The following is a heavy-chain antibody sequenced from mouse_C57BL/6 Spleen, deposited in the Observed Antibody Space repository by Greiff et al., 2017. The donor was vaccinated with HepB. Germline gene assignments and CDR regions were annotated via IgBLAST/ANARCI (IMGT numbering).Heavy chain of an antibody. V-gene: IGHV1-61*01. D-gene: IGHD6-1*01. CDR1: GYTFTSYW. CDR3: ARREGASPWGYFDV. J-gene: IGHJ1*03. Sequence: QVQLQQSGAELVRPGSSVKLSCKASGYTFTSYWMDWVKQRPGQGLEWIGNIYPSDSETHYNQKFKDKATLTVDKSSSTAYMQLSSLTSEDSAVYYCARREGASPWGYFDVWGTGTTVTVSS. CDR2: IYPSDSET.